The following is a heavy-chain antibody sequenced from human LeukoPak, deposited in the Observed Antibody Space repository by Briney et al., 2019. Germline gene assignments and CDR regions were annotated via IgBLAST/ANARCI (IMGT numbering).Heavy chain of an antibody. D-gene: IGHD2-2*01. CDR1: GGSISSGDYY. CDR2: IYYSGST. J-gene: IGHJ6*03. CDR3: ASVVPSNYYMDV. Sequence: SGTLSLTCTVSGGSISSGDYYWSWIRQPPGKGLEWIGYIYYSGSTYYNPSLKSRVTISVDTSKNQFSLKLSSVTAADTAVYYCASVVPSNYYMDVWGKGTTVTVSS. V-gene: IGHV4-30-4*08.